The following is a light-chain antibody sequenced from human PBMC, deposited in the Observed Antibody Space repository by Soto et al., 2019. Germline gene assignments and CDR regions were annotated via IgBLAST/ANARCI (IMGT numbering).Light chain of an antibody. Sequence: EIVLTQSPATLSVSPGERATLSCRASQSVSINVAWYQQKPGQAPRLLIKGASIRATGIPARFSGSGSGTEFTLTISSLQSEDFAVYYCQQYNDWPPVTFGQGTRLDIK. CDR3: QQYNDWPPVT. CDR1: QSVSIN. V-gene: IGKV3-15*01. CDR2: GAS. J-gene: IGKJ5*01.